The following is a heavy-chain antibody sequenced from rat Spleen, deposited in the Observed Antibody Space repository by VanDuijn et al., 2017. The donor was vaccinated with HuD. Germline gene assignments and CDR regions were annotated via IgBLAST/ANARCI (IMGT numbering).Heavy chain of an antibody. CDR3: TRDNIGTTMAYVMDA. V-gene: IGHV5-31*01. CDR1: GLNFSKYG. D-gene: IGHD1-5*01. J-gene: IGHJ4*01. CDR2: ITNTGGST. Sequence: EVQLVESGGGFVQPGGSLKLSCAASGLNFSKYGMAWVCQAPGKGLEWVASITNTGGSTYYPDSVKGRFTISRDNAKSTLYLQMNSLRSEDTATYYCTRDNIGTTMAYVMDAWGQGASVTVSS.